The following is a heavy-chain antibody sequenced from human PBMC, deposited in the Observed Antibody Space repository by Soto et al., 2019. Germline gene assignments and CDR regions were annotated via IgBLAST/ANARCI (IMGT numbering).Heavy chain of an antibody. V-gene: IGHV3-23*01. CDR2: IYGGGNGP. CDR1: XXXFXDXA. Sequence: EVQVLESGGGLVQPGGSLRLXXXXXXXXFXDXAMXXVRQAPGKGLEWVSRIYGGGNGPHYADSVKGRVTISRDNSKNTLYLQMNSLRAEDTAVYYCAKMEGMDPWAYSFDYWGQGTLVTVSS. J-gene: IGHJ4*02. CDR3: AKMEGMDPWAYSFDY. D-gene: IGHD2-2*03.